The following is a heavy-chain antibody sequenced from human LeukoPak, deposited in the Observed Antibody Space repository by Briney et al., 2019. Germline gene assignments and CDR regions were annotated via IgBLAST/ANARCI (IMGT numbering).Heavy chain of an antibody. D-gene: IGHD2-15*01. J-gene: IGHJ6*02. V-gene: IGHV4-34*01. CDR2: INHSGST. CDR1: GGSLSGYY. Sequence: SETLSLTCAVYGGSLSGYYWSWIRQPPGKGLEWIGEINHSGSTNYNPSLKSRVTISVDTSKNQFSLKLSSVTAADTAVYYCARVPYCSGGSCNYYYYYGMDVWSQGTTVTVSS. CDR3: ARVPYCSGGSCNYYYYYGMDV.